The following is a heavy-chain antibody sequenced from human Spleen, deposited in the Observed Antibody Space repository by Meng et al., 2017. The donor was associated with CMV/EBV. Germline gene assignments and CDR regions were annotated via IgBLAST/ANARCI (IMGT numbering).Heavy chain of an antibody. CDR1: GATLSGSA. D-gene: IGHD3-16*01. J-gene: IGHJ4*02. CDR2: ISYDGDSK. CDR3: ARDLSGGGMDY. Sequence: SCAASGATLSGSAMHWVRQAPGKGLEWVAVISYDGDSKSYTDSVKGRFTISRDNSKNTLYLQMDTLRPEDTAVYYCARDLSGGGMDYWGQGTLVTVSS. V-gene: IGHV3-30-3*01.